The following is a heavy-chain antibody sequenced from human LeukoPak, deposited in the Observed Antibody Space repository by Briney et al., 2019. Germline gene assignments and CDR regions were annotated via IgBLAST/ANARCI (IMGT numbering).Heavy chain of an antibody. CDR1: GYTFTSYY. V-gene: IGHV1-46*01. J-gene: IGHJ5*02. Sequence: GASVKVSCKASGYTFTSYYMHWVRQAPGQGLEWMGIINPSGGSTSYAQKFQGRATMTRDTSTSTVYMELSSLRSEDTAVYYCARLLRGSGSYSNWFDPWGQGTLVTVSS. CDR3: ARLLRGSGSYSNWFDP. CDR2: INPSGGST. D-gene: IGHD3-10*01.